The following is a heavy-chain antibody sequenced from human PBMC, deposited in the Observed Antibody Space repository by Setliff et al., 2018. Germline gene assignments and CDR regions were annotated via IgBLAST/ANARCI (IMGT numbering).Heavy chain of an antibody. J-gene: IGHJ3*02. CDR2: IIPILAIA. CDR1: GGTFSSYA. D-gene: IGHD1-1*01. CDR3: AADPALIWNDAGPSDVFDI. V-gene: IGHV1-69*10. Sequence: SVKVSCKASGGTFSSYAISWVRQAPGQGLEWMGGIIPILAIANYAQKFQGRVTITADKSTSTAYMGLSSLRSEDTAVYYCAADPALIWNDAGPSDVFDIWGQGTMVTVSS.